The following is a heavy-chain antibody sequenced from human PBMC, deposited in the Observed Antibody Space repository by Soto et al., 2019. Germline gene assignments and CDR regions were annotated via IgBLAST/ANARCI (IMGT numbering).Heavy chain of an antibody. J-gene: IGHJ6*02. Sequence: ASLKFSCKPSGRTFSSYAISWVRQAPGQGLEWMGGIIPIFGTATYAQKFQGRVTITAEESTSTAYMELSRLRSEETAVYYCASLNKIFGVVTNGPYYYYGMDVWGQGTTVTI. CDR3: ASLNKIFGVVTNGPYYYYGMDV. CDR2: IIPIFGTA. CDR1: GRTFSSYA. D-gene: IGHD3-3*01. V-gene: IGHV1-69*13.